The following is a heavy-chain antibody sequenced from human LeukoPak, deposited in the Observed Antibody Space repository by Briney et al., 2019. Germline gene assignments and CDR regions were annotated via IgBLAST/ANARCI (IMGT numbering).Heavy chain of an antibody. D-gene: IGHD1-26*01. Sequence: VSGPVLVKPTETLTLTCTVSGFSLSNARMGVSWIRQPPGKALEWLAHIFSNDEKSYSAPLKSRLTISKDTSKSQVVLTMTNMDPVDTATYYCARIRGSYYSNDAFDIWGQGTMVTVSS. V-gene: IGHV2-26*01. CDR2: IFSNDEK. CDR3: ARIRGSYYSNDAFDI. J-gene: IGHJ3*02. CDR1: GFSLSNARMG.